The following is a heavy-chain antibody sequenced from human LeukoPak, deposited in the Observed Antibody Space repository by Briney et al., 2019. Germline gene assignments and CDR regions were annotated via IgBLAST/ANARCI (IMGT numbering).Heavy chain of an antibody. D-gene: IGHD1-26*01. CDR3: ARQPPQGRVGEVDY. Sequence: PSETLSLTCTVSGGSISSSSYYWGWIRQPPGKGLEWIGSIDYSGSTYYNPSLKSRVTISVDTSKNRFSLKLSSVTAADTAVYYCARQPPQGRVGEVDYWGQGTLVTVSS. J-gene: IGHJ4*02. CDR2: IDYSGST. V-gene: IGHV4-39*01. CDR1: GGSISSSSYY.